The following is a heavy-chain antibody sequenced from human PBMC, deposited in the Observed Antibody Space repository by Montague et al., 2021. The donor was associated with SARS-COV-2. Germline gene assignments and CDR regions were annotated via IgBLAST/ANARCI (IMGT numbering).Heavy chain of an antibody. D-gene: IGHD3/OR15-3a*01. Sequence: SETLSFTCNVSGDSISSANYQWAWFRQPPGKGLQWVGSISHSGSAYYNPSLKSRLTISVDMSKRLFSLDVESVAVADMAFYYCARQVGGFWTGFYVDSWGQGTLVTVSS. J-gene: IGHJ4*02. CDR3: ARQVGGFWTGFYVDS. CDR2: ISHSGSA. V-gene: IGHV4-39*01. CDR1: GDSISSANYQ.